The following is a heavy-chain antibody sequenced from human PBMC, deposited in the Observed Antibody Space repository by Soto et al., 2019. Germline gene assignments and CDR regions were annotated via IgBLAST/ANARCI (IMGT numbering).Heavy chain of an antibody. CDR1: GGTFSSYA. CDR3: ARVGMVYATYYYYGMDV. D-gene: IGHD2-8*01. J-gene: IGHJ6*02. Sequence: SVKVSCKASGGTFSSYAISWVRQAPGQGLEWMGGIIPIFGTANYAQKFQGRVTITADESTSTAYMELSSLRSEDTAVYYCARVGMVYATYYYYGMDVGGQGTTVTASS. V-gene: IGHV1-69*13. CDR2: IIPIFGTA.